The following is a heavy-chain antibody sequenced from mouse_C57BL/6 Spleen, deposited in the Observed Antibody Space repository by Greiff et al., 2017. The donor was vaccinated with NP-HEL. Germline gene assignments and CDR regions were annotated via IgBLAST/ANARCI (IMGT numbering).Heavy chain of an antibody. D-gene: IGHD1-1*01. Sequence: QVQLQQPGTELVKPGASVKLSCKASGYTFTSYWMHWVKQRPGQGLEWIGNINPSNGGTNYNEKFKSKATLTVDKSSSTAYMQLSSLTSEDSAVYYCARITTVVPHWYFDVWGTGTTVTVSS. J-gene: IGHJ1*03. CDR2: INPSNGGT. CDR3: ARITTVVPHWYFDV. V-gene: IGHV1-53*01. CDR1: GYTFTSYW.